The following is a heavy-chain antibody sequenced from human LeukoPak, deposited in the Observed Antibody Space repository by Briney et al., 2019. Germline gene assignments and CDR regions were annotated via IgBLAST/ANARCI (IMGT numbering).Heavy chain of an antibody. Sequence: SETLSLTCAVYGGSFSGYYWSWIRQPQGKGLEWIGEINHSGSTNYNPSLKSRVTISVDTSKNQFSLKLSSVTAADTAVYYCARGLFSITMFGVVIKSEGFDYWGQGTLVTVSS. D-gene: IGHD3-3*01. CDR2: INHSGST. CDR3: ARGLFSITMFGVVIKSEGFDY. J-gene: IGHJ4*02. V-gene: IGHV4-34*01. CDR1: GGSFSGYY.